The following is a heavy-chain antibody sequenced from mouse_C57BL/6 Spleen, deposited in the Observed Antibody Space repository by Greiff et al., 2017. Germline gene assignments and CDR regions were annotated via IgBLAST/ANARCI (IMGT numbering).Heavy chain of an antibody. J-gene: IGHJ3*01. V-gene: IGHV1-64*01. CDR3: ARVYGNYLFAY. D-gene: IGHD2-1*01. Sequence: QVQLQQPGAELVKPGASVKLSCKASGYTFTSYWMHWVKQRPGQGLEWIGMIHPNSGSTNYNEKFKSKATLTVDKSSSTAYMQLSSLTSEDSAVYYCARVYGNYLFAYWGQGTLVTDSA. CDR1: GYTFTSYW. CDR2: IHPNSGST.